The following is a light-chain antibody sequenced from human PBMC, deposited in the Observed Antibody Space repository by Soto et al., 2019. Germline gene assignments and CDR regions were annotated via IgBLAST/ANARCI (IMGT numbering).Light chain of an antibody. V-gene: IGKV1-9*01. CDR1: QGISRY. Sequence: DIQMTQSPSTLSASVGDSVTITCRASQGISRYLSWYQQKPGRAPKLLISAASTLQSGVPARFSGRGSGTDFTLSITSLQPEDFATYYCQQLNTYPVTFGGGTKVDIK. J-gene: IGKJ4*01. CDR3: QQLNTYPVT. CDR2: AAS.